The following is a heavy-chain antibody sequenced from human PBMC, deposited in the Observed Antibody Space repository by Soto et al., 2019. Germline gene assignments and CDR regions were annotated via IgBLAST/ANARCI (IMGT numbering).Heavy chain of an antibody. J-gene: IGHJ6*02. Sequence: QVQLQESGPGLVKPSQTLSLTCTVSGGSISSGGYYWSWIRQHPGKGLEWIGYIYYSGSTYYNPSIKSRVTISVDTSKNQFSLKLSSVTGSDTAVYYCARFWRGPAAIYYYFGMDVWGQGTTVTVSS. CDR1: GGSISSGGYY. V-gene: IGHV4-31*03. CDR3: ARFWRGPAAIYYYFGMDV. D-gene: IGHD2-2*01. CDR2: IYYSGST.